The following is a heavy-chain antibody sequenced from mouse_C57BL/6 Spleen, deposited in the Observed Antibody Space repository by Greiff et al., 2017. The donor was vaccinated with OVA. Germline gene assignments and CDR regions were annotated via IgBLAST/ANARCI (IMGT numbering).Heavy chain of an antibody. CDR3: ARGYDGYYYFDY. CDR1: GYTFTSYW. CDR2: IDPSDSET. D-gene: IGHD2-3*01. Sequence: QVQLQQPGAELVRPGSSVKLSCKASGYTFTSYWMHWVKQRPIQGLEWIGNIDPSDSETHYNQKFKDKATLTVDKSSSTAYMQLSSLTSEDSAVYYCARGYDGYYYFDYWGQGTTLTVSS. V-gene: IGHV1-52*01. J-gene: IGHJ2*01.